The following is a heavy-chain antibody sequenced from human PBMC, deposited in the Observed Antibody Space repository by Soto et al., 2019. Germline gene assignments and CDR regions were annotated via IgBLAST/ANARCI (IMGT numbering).Heavy chain of an antibody. V-gene: IGHV4-59*08. CDR3: ARVPYCSGGSCYSVWFDP. D-gene: IGHD2-15*01. CDR2: IYYSGST. Sequence: SLTCTVSGGSISSYYWSWIRQPPGKGLEWIGYIYYSGSTNYNPSLKSRVTISVDTSKNQFSLKLSSVTAADTAVYYCARVPYCSGGSCYSVWFDPWGQGTLVTVSS. CDR1: GGSISSYY. J-gene: IGHJ5*02.